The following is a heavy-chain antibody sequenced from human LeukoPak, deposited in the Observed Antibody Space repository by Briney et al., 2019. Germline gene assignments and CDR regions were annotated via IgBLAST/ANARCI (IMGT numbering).Heavy chain of an antibody. J-gene: IGHJ4*02. Sequence: GGSLRLSCAASGFTVSSNYMSWVRQAPGKGLEWVSVIYSGGSTYYADSVKGRFTISRDNSKNTLYLQMNSLRAEDTAVYYCAREMVGYCSGGSCWNHFDYWGQGTLVTVSS. D-gene: IGHD2-15*01. V-gene: IGHV3-66*02. CDR3: AREMVGYCSGGSCWNHFDY. CDR1: GFTVSSNY. CDR2: IYSGGST.